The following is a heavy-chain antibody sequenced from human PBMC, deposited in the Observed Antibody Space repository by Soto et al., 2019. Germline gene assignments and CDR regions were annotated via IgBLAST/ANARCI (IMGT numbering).Heavy chain of an antibody. D-gene: IGHD2-2*01. J-gene: IGHJ3*02. Sequence: GGSLRLSCAASGFTFSSYAMSWVRQAPGKGLEWVSAISGSGGSTYYADSVNGRFTISRDNSKNTLYLQMNSLRAEDTAVYYCAKDLKVVPAAIRFSAFDIWGQGTMVTVSS. CDR1: GFTFSSYA. V-gene: IGHV3-23*01. CDR2: ISGSGGST. CDR3: AKDLKVVPAAIRFSAFDI.